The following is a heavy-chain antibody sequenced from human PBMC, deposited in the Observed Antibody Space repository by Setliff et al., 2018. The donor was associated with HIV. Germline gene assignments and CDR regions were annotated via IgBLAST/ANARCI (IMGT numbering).Heavy chain of an antibody. Sequence: SVKVSCKASGYTFINFGITWVRQAPGQGLEWVGYISGYNGNTKYAQNVQGRVAMTTDTSTSTAYMELRSLRYDDTAVYYCARDPRSGYDSDTVMVTVYYYYMDVWGKGTTVTVSS. D-gene: IGHD5-18*01. V-gene: IGHV1-18*04. CDR2: ISGYNGNT. CDR1: GYTFINFG. CDR3: ARDPRSGYDSDTVMVTVYYYYMDV. J-gene: IGHJ6*03.